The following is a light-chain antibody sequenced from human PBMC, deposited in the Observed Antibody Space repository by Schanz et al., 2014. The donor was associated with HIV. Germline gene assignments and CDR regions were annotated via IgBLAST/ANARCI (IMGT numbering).Light chain of an antibody. CDR3: QQYSYSPRT. V-gene: IGKV3-20*01. J-gene: IGKJ2*02. CDR1: QSVSSN. CDR2: GAS. Sequence: EIVMTQSPATLSVSPGERATLSCRASQSVSSNLAWYQQKPGQAPRLLIYGASSRATGIPDRFSGSGSGTDFTLTISRLEPEDFAVYYCQQYSYSPRTFGQGTMLEI.